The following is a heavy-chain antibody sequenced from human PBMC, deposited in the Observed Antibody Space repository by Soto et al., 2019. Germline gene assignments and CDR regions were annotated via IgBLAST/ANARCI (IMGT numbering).Heavy chain of an antibody. J-gene: IGHJ4*02. D-gene: IGHD6-13*01. Sequence: QVQLQESGPGLVKPSGTLSLTCAVSGVSISSHDWWTWVRQPPGRGLEWIGESHQSGNTNYNSSPEXRXTXAVDNAKNLFALKLTSVTVADTAVYSCATRDSSRFYWGQGTLVTVSS. CDR2: SHQSGNT. CDR3: ATRDSSRFY. V-gene: IGHV4-4*02. CDR1: GVSISSHDW.